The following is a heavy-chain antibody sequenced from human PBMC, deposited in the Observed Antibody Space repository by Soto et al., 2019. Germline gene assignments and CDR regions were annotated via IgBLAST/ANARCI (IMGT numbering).Heavy chain of an antibody. D-gene: IGHD3-3*01. V-gene: IGHV3-73*01. CDR1: GFTFSGSA. CDR2: IRSKANSYAT. Sequence: EVQLVESGGGLVQPGGSLKLSCAASGFTFSGSAMHWVRQASGKGLEWVGRIRSKANSYATAYAASVKGRVTISRDDSKNTEYLKMNSLKTEDTDVYYCTGYLGGDFRSGYPIEQDGFDIWGQGKMVTVSS. CDR3: TGYLGGDFRSGYPIEQDGFDI. J-gene: IGHJ3*02.